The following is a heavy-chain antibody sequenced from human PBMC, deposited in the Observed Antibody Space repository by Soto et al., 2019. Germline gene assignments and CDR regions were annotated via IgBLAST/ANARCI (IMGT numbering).Heavy chain of an antibody. CDR2: ISYDGSNK. CDR1: GFTFSSYG. D-gene: IGHD3-10*01. Sequence: PGGSLRLSCAASGFTFSSYGMHWVRQAPGKGLEWVAVISYDGSNKYYADSVKGRFTISRDNSKNTLYLQMNSLRAEDTAVYYCAKAYYYGSGSYYNCRFDYWGQGTLVTVSS. J-gene: IGHJ4*02. CDR3: AKAYYYGSGSYYNCRFDY. V-gene: IGHV3-30*18.